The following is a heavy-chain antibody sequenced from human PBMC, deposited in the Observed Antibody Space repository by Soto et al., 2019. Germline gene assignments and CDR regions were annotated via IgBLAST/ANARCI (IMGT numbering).Heavy chain of an antibody. D-gene: IGHD3-22*01. CDR3: AKVTMIVVVSSFDY. J-gene: IGHJ4*02. V-gene: IGHV3-23*01. CDR1: GFTFSSYA. Sequence: GRSLRLSCVASGFTFSSYAMSWVRQAPGKGLEWVSAISGSGGSTYYADSVKGRFTISRDNSKNTLYLQMNSLRAEDTAVYFCAKVTMIVVVSSFDYWGQGTLVTVSS. CDR2: ISGSGGST.